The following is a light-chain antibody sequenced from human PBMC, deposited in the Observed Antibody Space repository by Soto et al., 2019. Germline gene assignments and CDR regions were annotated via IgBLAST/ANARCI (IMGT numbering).Light chain of an antibody. CDR2: GAS. CDR3: QQYNNWPT. V-gene: IGKV3-15*01. Sequence: EIVMTQSPATLSVSPGERATLSCRASQSVSSNLAWYQQKPGQAPRLLIYGASTRATGIPARFSGSGSGTECTLTISSLQSEDFAVYCCQQYNNWPTFGAGTKVDIK. CDR1: QSVSSN. J-gene: IGKJ3*01.